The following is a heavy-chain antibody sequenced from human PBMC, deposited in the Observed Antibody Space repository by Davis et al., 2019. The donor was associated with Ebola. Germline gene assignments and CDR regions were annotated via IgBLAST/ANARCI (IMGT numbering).Heavy chain of an antibody. CDR1: GFTFENYG. CDR3: ARDRGRNYYGSGIPFDY. J-gene: IGHJ4*02. CDR2: INWNSGGV. Sequence: GGSLRLSCAASGFTFENYGMHWVRQVPGKGLEWVSGINWNSGGVGYGDTLKGRFAISRDNAKYSLYLEVNSLRPEDTAVYYCARDRGRNYYGSGIPFDYWGQGTLVTVSS. D-gene: IGHD3-10*01. V-gene: IGHV3-9*01.